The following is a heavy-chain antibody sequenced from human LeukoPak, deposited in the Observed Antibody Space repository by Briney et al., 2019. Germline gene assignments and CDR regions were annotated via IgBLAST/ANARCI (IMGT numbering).Heavy chain of an antibody. CDR2: INWNGGST. V-gene: IGHV3-20*04. J-gene: IGHJ3*02. CDR3: ARDFVGYCSGGSCYSYDAFDI. Sequence: GGSLRLSCAASGFTFSDYYMSWIRQAPGTGLEWVSGINWNGGSTGYADSVKGRFTISRDNAKNSLYLQMNSLRAEDTALYYCARDFVGYCSGGSCYSYDAFDIWGQGTMVTVS. D-gene: IGHD2-15*01. CDR1: GFTFSDYY.